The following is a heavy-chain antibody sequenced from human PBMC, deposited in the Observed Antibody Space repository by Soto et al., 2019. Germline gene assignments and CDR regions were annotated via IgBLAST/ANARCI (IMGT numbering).Heavy chain of an antibody. CDR1: GFTFSSHG. V-gene: IGHV3-30*18. D-gene: IGHD5-18*01. CDR2: ISYDGSNK. CDR3: AKELGLVDTAMATDYYYGMDV. Sequence: PGGSLRLSCAASGFTFSSHGMHWVRQAPGKGLEWVAVISYDGSNKYYADSVKGRFTISRDNSKNTLYLQMNSLRAEDTAVYYCAKELGLVDTAMATDYYYGMDVWGQGTTVTVSS. J-gene: IGHJ6*02.